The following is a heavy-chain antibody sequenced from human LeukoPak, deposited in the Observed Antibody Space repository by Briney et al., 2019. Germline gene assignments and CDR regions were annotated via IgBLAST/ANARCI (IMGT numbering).Heavy chain of an antibody. J-gene: IGHJ4*02. CDR2: ISAYNGNT. V-gene: IGHV1-18*01. D-gene: IGHD3-16*02. Sequence: ASVKVSCKASGYTFTSYGIRWVRQAPGQGLEWMGWISAYNGNTNYAQKLQGRVTMTTDTSTSTAYMELRSLRSDDTAVYYCARVYHEYYDYVWGSYHVDYWGQGTLVTVSS. CDR1: GYTFTSYG. CDR3: ARVYHEYYDYVWGSYHVDY.